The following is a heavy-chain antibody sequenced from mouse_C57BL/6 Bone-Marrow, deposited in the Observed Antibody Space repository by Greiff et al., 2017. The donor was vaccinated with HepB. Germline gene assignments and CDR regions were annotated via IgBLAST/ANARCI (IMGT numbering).Heavy chain of an antibody. J-gene: IGHJ2*01. V-gene: IGHV1-82*01. CDR2: IYPGDGDT. D-gene: IGHD4-1*01. Sequence: QLQQSGPELVKPGASVKISCKASGYAFSSSWMNWVKQRPGKGLEGIGRIYPGDGDTNYNVKFKGKATLTAEKSSSTAYMQLSSLTSEDSAVYLCARSNWDWGYYFDYWGQGTTLTVAS. CDR1: GYAFSSSW. CDR3: ARSNWDWGYYFDY.